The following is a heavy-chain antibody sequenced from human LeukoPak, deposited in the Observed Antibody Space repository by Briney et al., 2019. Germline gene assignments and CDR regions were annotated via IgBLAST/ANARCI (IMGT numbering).Heavy chain of an antibody. J-gene: IGHJ3*02. CDR3: ARDSYGYLYDAFDI. D-gene: IGHD5-18*01. Sequence: PSETLSLTCTVSGGSISSSSYYWGWIRQPPGKGLEWIGSIYYSGSTNYNPSLKSRVTISVDKSKNQFSLKLSSVTAADTAVYYCARDSYGYLYDAFDIWGQGTMVTVSS. CDR1: GGSISSSSYY. CDR2: IYYSGST. V-gene: IGHV4-39*07.